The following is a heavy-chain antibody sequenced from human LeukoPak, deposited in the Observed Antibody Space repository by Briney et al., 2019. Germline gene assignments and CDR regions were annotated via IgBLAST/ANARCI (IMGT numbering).Heavy chain of an antibody. CDR3: ARNVYSSGPDDAFDI. J-gene: IGHJ3*02. D-gene: IGHD6-19*01. V-gene: IGHV1-69*04. CDR1: GGTFSSYA. CDR2: IIPILGIA. Sequence: ASVKVSCKASGGTFSSYAIGWVRQAPGQGLEWMGRIIPILGIANYAQKFQGRVTITADKSTSTAYMELRSLRSDDTAVYYCARNVYSSGPDDAFDIWGQGTMVTVSS.